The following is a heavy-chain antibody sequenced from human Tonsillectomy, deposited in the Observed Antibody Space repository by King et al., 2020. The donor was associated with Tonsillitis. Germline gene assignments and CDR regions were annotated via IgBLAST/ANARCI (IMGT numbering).Heavy chain of an antibody. CDR3: ARLNGGWGYFDY. J-gene: IGHJ4*02. Sequence: VQLQESGPGLVKPSETLALTCSLSGGSIGISYWSWIRQPPGKGLEWIGYIHYSGNTKYNPSLKSRVTLSVDASKNQFSLKVTSVTAADTAVYYCARLNGGWGYFDYWGQGALVIVSS. CDR1: GGSIGISY. D-gene: IGHD2-8*01. V-gene: IGHV4-59*08. CDR2: IHYSGNT.